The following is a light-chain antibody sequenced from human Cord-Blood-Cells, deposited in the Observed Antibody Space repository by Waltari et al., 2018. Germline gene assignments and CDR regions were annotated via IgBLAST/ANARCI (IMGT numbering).Light chain of an antibody. CDR1: QSVSSY. J-gene: IGKJ2*01. CDR3: QQRSNWHT. V-gene: IGKV3-11*01. Sequence: EIVLTQSPPTLSLSPGERATLSCRASQSVSSYLAWYQQKPGQAPRLLIYDASNRATGIPARFSGSGSGTDFTLTISSLEPEDFAVYYCQQRSNWHTFGQGTKLEIK. CDR2: DAS.